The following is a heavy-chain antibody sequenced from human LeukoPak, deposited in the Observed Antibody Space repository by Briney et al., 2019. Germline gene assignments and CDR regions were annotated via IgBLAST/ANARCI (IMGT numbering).Heavy chain of an antibody. Sequence: PGGSMRLSCAASGFTFSDYCMSWIRQAPGKGLEWVSYISSSVSTIYYADSVKGRSTISRDNAKNSVYLQMNSVRAEDTAVYYSARDQGNCSGGGCYPRNPWGQGTLVTVSS. D-gene: IGHD2-15*01. CDR2: ISSSVSTI. V-gene: IGHV3-11*01. J-gene: IGHJ5*02. CDR3: ARDQGNCSGGGCYPRNP. CDR1: GFTFSDYC.